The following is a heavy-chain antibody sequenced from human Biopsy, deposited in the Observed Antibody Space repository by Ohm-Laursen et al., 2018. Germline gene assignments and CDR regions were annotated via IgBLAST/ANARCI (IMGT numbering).Heavy chain of an antibody. CDR3: ALQSVAQMKNFDY. J-gene: IGHJ4*02. V-gene: IGHV1-2*02. CDR1: GYTFTSYY. D-gene: IGHD6-19*01. CDR2: ISHKSGDT. Sequence: SSVKVSCKSSGYTFTSYYIHWVRQAPGQGLEWMGWISHKSGDTNYAHKFQGNITMTRDTSMSTAYMEMSRLRCDNTAVYYCALQSVAQMKNFDYWGQGTLVTVSS.